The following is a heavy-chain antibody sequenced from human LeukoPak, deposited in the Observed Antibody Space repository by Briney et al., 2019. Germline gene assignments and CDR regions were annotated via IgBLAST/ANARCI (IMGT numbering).Heavy chain of an antibody. J-gene: IGHJ4*02. Sequence: SETLSLTCAVSGGSISSGGYSWSWIRQPPGKGLEWIGYIYHSGSTYYNPSLKSRVTISVDRSKNQFSLKLSSVTAADTAVYYCARVESSSSGAADYWGQGTLVTVSS. D-gene: IGHD6-6*01. CDR1: GGSISSGGYS. V-gene: IGHV4-30-2*01. CDR2: IYHSGST. CDR3: ARVESSSSGAADY.